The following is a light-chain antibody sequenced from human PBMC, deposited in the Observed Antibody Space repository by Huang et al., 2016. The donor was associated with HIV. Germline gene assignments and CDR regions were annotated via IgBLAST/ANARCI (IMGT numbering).Light chain of an antibody. J-gene: IGKJ4*01. Sequence: IQLTQSPSSLSASVGDRVTITCRASQGISHYLAWYQQQPGKAPKLLIYAASTLYTGVPSRFSGSGSGIDFTLTISSLQPEDFATYYCQQLDSYPVTFGGGTKVDIK. CDR3: QQLDSYPVT. CDR2: AAS. V-gene: IGKV1-9*01. CDR1: QGISHY.